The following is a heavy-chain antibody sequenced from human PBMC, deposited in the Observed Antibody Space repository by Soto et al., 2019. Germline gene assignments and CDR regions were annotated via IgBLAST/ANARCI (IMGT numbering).Heavy chain of an antibody. J-gene: IGHJ4*02. CDR2: IYYSGST. Sequence: PSETLSLTCTVSGGSISSGGYYWSWIRQHPGKGLEWIGYIYYSGSTYYNPSLKSRVTISVDTSKNQFSLKLSSVTAADTAVYYCATWSDYYGSVSTDYWGQGTLVTVSS. CDR1: GGSISSGGYY. V-gene: IGHV4-31*03. CDR3: ATWSDYYGSVSTDY. D-gene: IGHD3-10*01.